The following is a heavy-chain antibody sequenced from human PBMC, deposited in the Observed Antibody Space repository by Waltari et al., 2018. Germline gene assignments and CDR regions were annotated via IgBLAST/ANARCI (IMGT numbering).Heavy chain of an antibody. CDR2: IYYSGST. V-gene: IGHV4-59*01. CDR3: ARGDGSGSYYDH. CDR1: GGSISRYH. Sequence: QVQLQESGPGLVKPSETLYLNCSVSGGSISRYHWSWIRPPPGKGLEWIGYIYYSGSTNYNPSLKSRVTISVDTSKNQFSLKLSSVTAADTAVYYCARGDGSGSYYDHWGQGTLVTVSS. J-gene: IGHJ4*02. D-gene: IGHD3-10*01.